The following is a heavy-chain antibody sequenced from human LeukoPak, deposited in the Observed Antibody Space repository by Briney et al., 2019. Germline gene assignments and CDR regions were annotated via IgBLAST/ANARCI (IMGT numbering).Heavy chain of an antibody. CDR2: MNPNSGNT. CDR3: ARKNYCSGGSCYSRGWFDP. V-gene: IGHV1-8*01. Sequence: ASVTVSCKASEYTFTSYDINWVRQATGQGLAWMGWMNPNSGNTVYAQKFQGRVTMTRDTSISTAYMELSSLRSEDTAMYYCARKNYCSGGSCYSRGWFDPWGQGTLVTVSS. J-gene: IGHJ5*02. CDR1: EYTFTSYD. D-gene: IGHD2-15*01.